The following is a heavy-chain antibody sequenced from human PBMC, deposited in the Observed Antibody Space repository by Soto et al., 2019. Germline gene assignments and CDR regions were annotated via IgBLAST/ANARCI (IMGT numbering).Heavy chain of an antibody. Sequence: ASVKVSCKASGYTFTGYYMHWVRQAPGQGLEWMGWINPNSGGTNYAQKFQGWVTMTRDTSISTAYMELSRLRSDDTAVYYCARDRAVAGDYYYYGMDVWGQGTTVTVSS. CDR3: ARDRAVAGDYYYYGMDV. CDR1: GYTFTGYY. CDR2: INPNSGGT. D-gene: IGHD6-19*01. J-gene: IGHJ6*02. V-gene: IGHV1-2*04.